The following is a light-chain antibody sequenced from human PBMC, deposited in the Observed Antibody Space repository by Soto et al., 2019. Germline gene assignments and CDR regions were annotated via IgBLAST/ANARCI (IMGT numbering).Light chain of an antibody. CDR2: DVS. CDR1: SSDVGGYNY. V-gene: IGLV2-11*01. Sequence: QSVLTQPPSASGSPGQSVAISCTGTSSDVGGYNYVSWYQQHPGKAPKLMIYDVSKRPSGVPDRFSGSKSGNTASLTISGLQAEDEADYYCCSYAGSYTFVVFGTGTKVTVL. CDR3: CSYAGSYTFVV. J-gene: IGLJ1*01.